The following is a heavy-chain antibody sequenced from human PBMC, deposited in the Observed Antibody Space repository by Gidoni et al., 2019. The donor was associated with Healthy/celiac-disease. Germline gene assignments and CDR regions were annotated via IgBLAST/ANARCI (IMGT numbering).Heavy chain of an antibody. CDR1: GFTFDDYA. V-gene: IGHV3-9*01. D-gene: IGHD6-19*01. J-gene: IGHJ4*02. CDR2: ISWNSGSI. Sequence: EVQLVESGGGLVQPGRSLRRSCAASGFTFDDYAMHWFRQAPGKGLVWVSGISWNSGSIGYADSVKGRFTISRDNAKNSLYLQMNSLRAEDTALYYCATHRQWLGNFDYWGQGTLVTVSS. CDR3: ATHRQWLGNFDY.